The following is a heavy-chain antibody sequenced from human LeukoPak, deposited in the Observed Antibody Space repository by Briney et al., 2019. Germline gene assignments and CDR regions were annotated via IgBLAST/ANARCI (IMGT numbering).Heavy chain of an antibody. D-gene: IGHD3-22*01. CDR2: TYYSGST. V-gene: IGHV4-59*08. Sequence: PSETLSLTCTVSGGSIRSYYRSWIRQPPGKGLEWIGYTYYSGSTNYNPSLKSRVTISVDTSKNQFSLKLGSVTAADTAVYYCARYQNYYDSSGYRYFDYWGQGTLVTVSS. J-gene: IGHJ4*02. CDR3: ARYQNYYDSSGYRYFDY. CDR1: GGSIRSYY.